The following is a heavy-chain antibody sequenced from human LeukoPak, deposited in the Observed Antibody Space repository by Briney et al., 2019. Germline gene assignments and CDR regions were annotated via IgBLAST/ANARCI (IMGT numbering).Heavy chain of an antibody. V-gene: IGHV4-38-2*02. J-gene: IGHJ6*03. CDR2: IYHSGST. CDR1: GGSISSYY. D-gene: IGHD3-22*01. CDR3: ARDKRDYYDSSGYSPGYYYYMDV. Sequence: PSETLSLTCTVSGGSISSYYWSWIRQPPGKGLEWIGSIYHSGSTYHNPSLKSRATISVDTSKNQFSLKVRSVTAADTALYYCARDKRDYYDSSGYSPGYYYYMDVWGKGTTVTVSS.